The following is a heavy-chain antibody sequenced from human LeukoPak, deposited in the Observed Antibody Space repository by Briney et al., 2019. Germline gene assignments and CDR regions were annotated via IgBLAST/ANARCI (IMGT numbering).Heavy chain of an antibody. CDR2: IVVGSGNT. D-gene: IGHD1-26*01. Sequence: ASVKVSCKASGFTFTSSAMQWVRQARGQRHEWIGWIVVGSGNTNYAQKFQERVTITRDMSTSTAYMELSSLRSEDTAVYYCAAALGRGIVGAADAFDIWGQGTMVTVSS. CDR3: AAALGRGIVGAADAFDI. J-gene: IGHJ3*02. CDR1: GFTFTSSA. V-gene: IGHV1-58*02.